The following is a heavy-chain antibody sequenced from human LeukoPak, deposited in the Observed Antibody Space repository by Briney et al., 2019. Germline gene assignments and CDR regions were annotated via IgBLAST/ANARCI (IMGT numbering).Heavy chain of an antibody. V-gene: IGHV3-49*04. D-gene: IGHD6-6*01. Sequence: PGGSLRLSCTASGFTFGDYAMSWVRQAPGKGLEWVGFIRSKAYGGTTEYAASVKGRFTISRDDSKSIAYLQMNSLKTEDTAVYYCTRDNDYIAALTTGVYYYYYMDVWGKGTTVTVSS. CDR1: GFTFGDYA. J-gene: IGHJ6*03. CDR2: IRSKAYGGTT. CDR3: TRDNDYIAALTTGVYYYYYMDV.